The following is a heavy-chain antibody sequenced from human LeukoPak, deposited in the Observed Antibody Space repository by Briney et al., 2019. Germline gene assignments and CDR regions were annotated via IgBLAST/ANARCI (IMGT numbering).Heavy chain of an antibody. Sequence: GGSLRLSCAASGFTFSSYAMHWVRQAPGKGLEWVSAISGSGGSTYYADSAKGRFTISRDNSKNTLYLQMNSLRAEDTAVYYCAKDRYSYGWDYYFDYWGQGTLVTVSS. J-gene: IGHJ4*02. CDR1: GFTFSSYA. CDR3: AKDRYSYGWDYYFDY. V-gene: IGHV3-23*01. D-gene: IGHD5-18*01. CDR2: ISGSGGST.